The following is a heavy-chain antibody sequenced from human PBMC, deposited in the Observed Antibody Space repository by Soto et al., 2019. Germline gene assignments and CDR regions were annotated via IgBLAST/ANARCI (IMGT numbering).Heavy chain of an antibody. V-gene: IGHV4-39*01. D-gene: IGHD3-10*01. Sequence: QLQLQESGPGLVKPSETLSLTCTVSGGSISSSSYYWGWIRQPPGKGLEWIGSIYYSGSTYYNPSLKSRVTISVDTSKNQFSLKLSSVTAADTAVYYCARHSQWFGEPNWFDPWGQGTLVTVSS. CDR2: IYYSGST. J-gene: IGHJ5*02. CDR1: GGSISSSSYY. CDR3: ARHSQWFGEPNWFDP.